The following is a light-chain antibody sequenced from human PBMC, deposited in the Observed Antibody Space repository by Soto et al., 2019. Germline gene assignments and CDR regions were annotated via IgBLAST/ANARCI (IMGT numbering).Light chain of an antibody. V-gene: IGLV2-14*01. CDR3: RSYTSDSPSV. J-gene: IGLJ1*01. Sequence: QSVLSQPASVSGSPGQSITISCTGTSSDVGLYGHVSWYQQHPGKARQLMICAVSNRPAGVSNRFSASKSTNTASLFISGLQAEDEADYYSRSYTSDSPSVCGSGPKVTVL. CDR1: SSDVGLYGH. CDR2: AVS.